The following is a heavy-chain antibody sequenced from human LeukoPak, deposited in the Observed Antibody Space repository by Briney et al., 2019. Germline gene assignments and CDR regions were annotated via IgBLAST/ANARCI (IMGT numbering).Heavy chain of an antibody. V-gene: IGHV3-48*04. D-gene: IGHD3-16*01. J-gene: IGHJ4*02. CDR2: ISSSSSTI. CDR3: ASLAITFGGAIDY. Sequence: GGSLRLSCAASGFTFSSYSMNWVRQAPGKGLEWVSYISSSSSTIYYADSVKGRFTISRDNAKNSLYLQMNSLRGEDTAVYYCASLAITFGGAIDYWGQGTLVTVSS. CDR1: GFTFSSYS.